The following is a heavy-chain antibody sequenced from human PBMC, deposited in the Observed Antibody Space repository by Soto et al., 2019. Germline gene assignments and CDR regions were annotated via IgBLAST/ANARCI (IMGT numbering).Heavy chain of an antibody. CDR2: VYHSVIT. D-gene: IGHD2-21*01. CDR3: ARPKVVIGSTYFDIFDI. Sequence: SETLSPTSAVSVASISSSYWAWIRHPPAKVLDWIGNVYHSVITNYNPSLKSRVTISFDTSNNQFSLSLNSVTSSDTAVDYFARPKVVIGSTYFDIFDIWGQGKKVTVSS. V-gene: IGHV4-59*01. J-gene: IGHJ3*02. CDR1: VASISSSY.